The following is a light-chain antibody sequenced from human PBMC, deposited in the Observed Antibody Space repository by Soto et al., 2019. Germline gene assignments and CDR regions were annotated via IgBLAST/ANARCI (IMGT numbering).Light chain of an antibody. V-gene: IGKV4-1*01. J-gene: IGKJ3*01. CDR1: QSVLYSSNNNNY. Sequence: DIVMTQSPESLAVSLGERATINCKSSQSVLYSSNNNNYLAWYQQKPGQPPKLVIYWASTRESGVPDRFSGSGSGTDFTLTISSLQAEDVAVYYCQQYSSTPFTFGPGTKVDIK. CDR3: QQYSSTPFT. CDR2: WAS.